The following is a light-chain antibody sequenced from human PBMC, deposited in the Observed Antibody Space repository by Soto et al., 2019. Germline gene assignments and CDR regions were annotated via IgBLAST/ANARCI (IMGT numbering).Light chain of an antibody. CDR1: QSVSSSH. Sequence: EIALTQSPGTLSLSPGESATLSCRASQSVSSSHVAGYKQKPSQAPRLLIYGASSRATGIPDRFSGSGSGTDFTLTISRRGREDFAVYYCQQYGSSPLTFGGGTKVEIQ. CDR3: QQYGSSPLT. CDR2: GAS. J-gene: IGKJ4*01. V-gene: IGKV3-20*01.